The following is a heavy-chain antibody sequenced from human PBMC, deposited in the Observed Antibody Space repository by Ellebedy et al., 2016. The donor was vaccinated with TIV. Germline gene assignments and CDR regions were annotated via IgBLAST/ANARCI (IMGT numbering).Heavy chain of an antibody. D-gene: IGHD3-22*01. J-gene: IGHJ4*02. CDR1: GYTFTSYF. CDR3: ARGDKYYYESSGYYYTY. CDR2: INPSGGDT. V-gene: IGHV1-46*01. Sequence: ASVKVSCKASGYTFTSYFMYWVRQAPGQGLEWMGIINPSGGDTNYAQRFQGRVTMTRDTSTSTVYMELSSLRSEDTAVYHCARGDKYYYESSGYYYTYWGQGTLVAVSS.